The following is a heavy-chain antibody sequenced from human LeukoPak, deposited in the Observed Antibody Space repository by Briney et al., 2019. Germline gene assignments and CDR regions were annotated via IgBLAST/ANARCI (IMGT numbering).Heavy chain of an antibody. CDR3: ARGPRLDYFFDY. CDR1: GFTVSSNY. CDR2: IYSGGST. J-gene: IGHJ4*02. D-gene: IGHD5-12*01. Sequence: GGSLRLSCAASGFTVSSNYMSWVRQAPGKGLEWVSVIYSGGSTYYADSVKGRFTISRDNSKNTLYLQMNSLRAEDTAVYYCARGPRLDYFFDYWAREPWSPSPQ. V-gene: IGHV3-66*01.